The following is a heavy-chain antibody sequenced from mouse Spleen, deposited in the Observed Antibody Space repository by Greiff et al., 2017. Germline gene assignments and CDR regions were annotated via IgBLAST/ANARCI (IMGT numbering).Heavy chain of an antibody. J-gene: IGHJ2*01. D-gene: IGHD1-1*01. V-gene: IGHV5-9-1*01. CDR1: GFTFSSYA. CDR2: ISSGGSYT. CDR3: ARIDGSRGYYFDY. Sequence: EVKLVESGGGLVKPGGSLKLSCAASGFTFSSYAMSWVRQTPEKRLEWVATISSGGSYTYYPDSVKGRFTISRDNAKNTLYLQMSSLRSEDTAMYYCARIDGSRGYYFDYWGQGTTLTVSS.